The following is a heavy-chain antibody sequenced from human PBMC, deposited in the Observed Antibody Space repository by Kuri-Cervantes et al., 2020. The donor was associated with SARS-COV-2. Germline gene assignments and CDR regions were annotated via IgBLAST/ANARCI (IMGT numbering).Heavy chain of an antibody. CDR3: ARDGDYSNYGMYYFDY. CDR1: GYTFTSYY. D-gene: IGHD4-11*01. J-gene: IGHJ4*02. Sequence: ASVKVSCRASGYTFTSYYMHWVRQAPGQGLEWMGIINPSGGSTSYAQKFQGRVTVTRDTSTSTVYMELSSLRSEDTAVYYCARDGDYSNYGMYYFDYWGQGTLVTVSS. V-gene: IGHV1-46*01. CDR2: INPSGGST.